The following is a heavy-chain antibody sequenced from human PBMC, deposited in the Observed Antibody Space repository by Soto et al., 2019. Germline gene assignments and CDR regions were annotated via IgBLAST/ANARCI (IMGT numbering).Heavy chain of an antibody. D-gene: IGHD2-2*01. CDR1: GGTFSSYT. V-gene: IGHV1-69*08. Sequence: QIQLVQSGAEVKKPGSSVKVSCKASGGTFSSYTISWVRQAPGPGLEWMGRIIPILGIANNAQKFQGRVTITADKSTSTEYMERSSLRSEDTAVYYCAREVGAFDIWGQGAMVTVSS. CDR3: AREVGAFDI. J-gene: IGHJ3*02. CDR2: IIPILGIA.